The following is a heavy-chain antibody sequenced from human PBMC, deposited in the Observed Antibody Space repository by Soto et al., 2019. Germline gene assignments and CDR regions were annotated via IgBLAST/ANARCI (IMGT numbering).Heavy chain of an antibody. CDR3: ARQGYCSSTSCYGKVWFDP. CDR1: GGSISSSSYY. V-gene: IGHV4-39*01. D-gene: IGHD2-2*01. Sequence: PSETLSLTCTVSGGSISSSSYYWGWIRQPPGKGLEWIGSIYYSGSTYYNPSLKSRVTISVDTSKNQFSLKLSSVTAADTAVYYCARQGYCSSTSCYGKVWFDPSGQGTLVTVSS. CDR2: IYYSGST. J-gene: IGHJ5*02.